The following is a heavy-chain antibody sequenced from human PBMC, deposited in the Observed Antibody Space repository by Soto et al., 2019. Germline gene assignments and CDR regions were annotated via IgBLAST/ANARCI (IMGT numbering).Heavy chain of an antibody. D-gene: IGHD4-17*01. CDR1: GFTVSSNY. CDR2: IYSGGST. V-gene: IGHV3-66*01. CDR3: ARAHWQPTVTAYYYYYMDV. Sequence: GGSLRLSCAASGFTVSSNYMSWVRQAPGKGLEWVSVIYSGGSTYYADSVKGRFTISRDNSKNTLYLQMNSLRAEDTAVYYCARAHWQPTVTAYYYYYMDVWGKGTTVTVSS. J-gene: IGHJ6*03.